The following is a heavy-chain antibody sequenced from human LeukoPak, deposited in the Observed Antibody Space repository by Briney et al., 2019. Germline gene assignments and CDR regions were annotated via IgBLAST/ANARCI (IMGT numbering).Heavy chain of an antibody. D-gene: IGHD3-10*01. CDR3: ARDTQYYYGSGGRFDP. Sequence: PSQTLSLTCTVSGVSISSSSYSLGWIRHPPGKGLELIGSIYYSWSTYYNPSLKGRVTISVDTSKNQFSLKLSSVTAADTAVYYCARDTQYYYGSGGRFDPWGQGTLVTVSS. J-gene: IGHJ5*02. V-gene: IGHV4-39*07. CDR1: GVSISSSSYS. CDR2: IYYSWST.